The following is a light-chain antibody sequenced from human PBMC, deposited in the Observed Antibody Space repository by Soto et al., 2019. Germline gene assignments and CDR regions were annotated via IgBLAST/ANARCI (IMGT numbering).Light chain of an antibody. V-gene: IGKV1-5*01. Sequence: DIQMTQSPSTLSASVGDRVAITCRASPSISRWLAWYQQKPGKAPKLLIYDASSLDSGVPSRFSGSGSGTEFTLTISSLQPDDFATYYCQQYNSYSWTFGQGTKVEIK. CDR2: DAS. CDR1: PSISRW. CDR3: QQYNSYSWT. J-gene: IGKJ1*01.